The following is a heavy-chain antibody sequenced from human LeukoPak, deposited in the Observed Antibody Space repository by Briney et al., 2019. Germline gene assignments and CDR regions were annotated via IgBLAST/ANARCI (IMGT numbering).Heavy chain of an antibody. CDR3: AGAGQGYCTSAGCFLSLDY. V-gene: IGHV4-4*02. D-gene: IGHD2-2*01. Sequence: SGTLSLTCAVSGGSGGSISSSNYWSWVRQPPGKGLEWIGEIYHSGSTNYNPSLKSRVTISVDKSKNQFSLKLNSVTAADTAVYYCAGAGQGYCTSAGCFLSLDYWGQGTLVTVSS. J-gene: IGHJ4*02. CDR1: GGSGGSISSSNY. CDR2: IYHSGST.